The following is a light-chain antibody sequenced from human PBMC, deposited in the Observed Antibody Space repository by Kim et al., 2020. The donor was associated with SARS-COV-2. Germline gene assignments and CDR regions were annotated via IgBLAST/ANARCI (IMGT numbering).Light chain of an antibody. CDR2: DVF. CDR3: GSYTTSTTIV. Sequence: QSVLTQPASVSGSPGQSITISCTGTDSDVGAYGFVSWYQQHPDKAPQLIIYDVFNRPSGVSNRFSGSKSGNTASLTISGLQAEDEADYYCGSYTTSTTIVFGGGTKVTVL. CDR1: DSDVGAYGF. V-gene: IGLV2-14*03. J-gene: IGLJ2*01.